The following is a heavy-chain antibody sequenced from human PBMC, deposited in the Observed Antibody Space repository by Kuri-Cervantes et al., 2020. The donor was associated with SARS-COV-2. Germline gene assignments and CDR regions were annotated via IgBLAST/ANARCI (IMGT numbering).Heavy chain of an antibody. CDR2: IGTAGDP. CDR1: GCTFSSYD. Sequence: GESLKISCAASGCTFSSYDMHWVRQATGKGLEWVSAIGTAGDPYYADSVKGRFTISRDNSKNTLYLQMNSLRAEDTAVYYCARDLFRGKIFAEPGGMDVWGQGTTVTVSS. J-gene: IGHJ6*02. V-gene: IGHV3-13*05. CDR3: ARDLFRGKIFAEPGGMDV. D-gene: IGHD3-3*01.